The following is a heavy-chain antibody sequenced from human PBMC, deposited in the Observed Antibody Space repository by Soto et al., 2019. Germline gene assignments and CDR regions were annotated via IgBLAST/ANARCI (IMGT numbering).Heavy chain of an antibody. J-gene: IGHJ4*02. Sequence: EVQLLESGGGLVQPGGSLRLSCLASGFTFSSYAMTWVRQAPGKGLEWVSFVSGSGGDTYYADSVRGRFTISRDNSKNTLFLRLDSLRAEDTAVYYCAKETRDYGDYLDYWGQGTLVTDSS. CDR2: VSGSGGDT. CDR3: AKETRDYGDYLDY. V-gene: IGHV3-23*01. CDR1: GFTFSSYA. D-gene: IGHD4-17*01.